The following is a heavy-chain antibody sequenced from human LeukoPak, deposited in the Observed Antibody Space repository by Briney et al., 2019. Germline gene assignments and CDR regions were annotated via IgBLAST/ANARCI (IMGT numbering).Heavy chain of an antibody. CDR1: GFTLSNYA. D-gene: IGHD6-19*01. J-gene: IGHJ4*02. Sequence: GRSLRLSCAASGFTLSNYAIHWVRQAPRKGLEWVAVISYDGKNKYYADSVKGRFTISRDNSKNTLYLQMNSLRAEDTAVYYCAKGLISGWYFDYWGQGTLVTVSS. CDR2: ISYDGKNK. CDR3: AKGLISGWYFDY. V-gene: IGHV3-30*18.